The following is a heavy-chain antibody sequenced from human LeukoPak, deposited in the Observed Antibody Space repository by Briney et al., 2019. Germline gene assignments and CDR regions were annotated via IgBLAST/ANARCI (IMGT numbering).Heavy chain of an antibody. CDR3: AREPPYYYDSSGYYYDY. CDR1: GFTFTSYG. J-gene: IGHJ4*02. V-gene: IGHV3-30*03. Sequence: PGGSLRLSCAASGFTFTSYGMHWVRQAPGKGLEWVALITYDGYYKYYSDSVKGRFTISSDTSKNTMYLQMNSLRAEDTAVYYCAREPPYYYDSSGYYYDYWGQGTLVTVS. CDR2: ITYDGYYK. D-gene: IGHD3-22*01.